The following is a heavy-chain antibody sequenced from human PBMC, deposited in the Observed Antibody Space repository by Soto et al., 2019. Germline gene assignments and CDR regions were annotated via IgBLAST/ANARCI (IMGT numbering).Heavy chain of an antibody. Sequence: PGGSLRLSCAASGFTFHTYGMNWVRQAPGKGLEWVAIIWYDGSLKYYADSMKGRFTISRDNSKNTMYLQMNSLRAEDTAVYYCARVDWIFNNCRHYAYYPTDVWGPGTTVTVSS. J-gene: IGHJ6*02. CDR3: ARVDWIFNNCRHYAYYPTDV. V-gene: IGHV3-33*01. CDR1: GFTFHTYG. D-gene: IGHD3-3*01. CDR2: IWYDGSLK.